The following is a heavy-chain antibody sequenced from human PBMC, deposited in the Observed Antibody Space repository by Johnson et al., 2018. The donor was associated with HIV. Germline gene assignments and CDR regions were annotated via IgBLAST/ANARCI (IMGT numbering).Heavy chain of an antibody. V-gene: IGHV3-30*04. CDR1: AFAFTSYV. J-gene: IGHJ3*02. CDR2: ISYDGSNK. Sequence: QVHLVESGTGAVHPGRSLRLSVAASAFAFTSYVMHWVRQAPGKGLEWVAVISYDGSNKYYADFVKGRFTISRDNSKITLYLQMNSPRAEDTAVYYCARGGVIHDAFDIWGQGTMVTLSS. CDR3: ARGGVIHDAFDI. D-gene: IGHD3-3*01.